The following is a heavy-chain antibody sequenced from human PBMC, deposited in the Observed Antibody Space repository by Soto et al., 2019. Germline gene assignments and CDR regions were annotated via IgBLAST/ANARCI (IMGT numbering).Heavy chain of an antibody. D-gene: IGHD7-27*01. Sequence: PSETLSLTCTVSGGSSSSYYWSWIRQPPGKGLEWIGYIYYSGSTNYNPSLKSRVTISVDTSKNQFSLKLSSVTAADTAVYYCARVGTDRSPNRPNWFDPWGQGTLVTVSS. V-gene: IGHV4-59*01. J-gene: IGHJ5*02. CDR2: IYYSGST. CDR1: GGSSSSYY. CDR3: ARVGTDRSPNRPNWFDP.